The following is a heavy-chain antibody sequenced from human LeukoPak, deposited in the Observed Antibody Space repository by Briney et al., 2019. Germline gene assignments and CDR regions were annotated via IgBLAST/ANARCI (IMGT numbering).Heavy chain of an antibody. CDR2: IYSGGST. CDR1: GFTVSSNY. V-gene: IGHV3-66*01. Sequence: GGSLRLSCAASGFTVSSNYMSWVRQAPGKGLEWVSVIYSGGSTYYADSVKGRFTISRDNSKNTLYLQMNSLRAEDTAVYYCARDLDTAMASDAFDIWGQGTMVTVSS. CDR3: ARDLDTAMASDAFDI. D-gene: IGHD5-18*01. J-gene: IGHJ3*02.